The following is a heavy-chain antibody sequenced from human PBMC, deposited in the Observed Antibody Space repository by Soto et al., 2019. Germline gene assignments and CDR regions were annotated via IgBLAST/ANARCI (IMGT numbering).Heavy chain of an antibody. CDR2: INDSGST. D-gene: IGHD3-22*01. J-gene: IGHJ6*03. CDR3: ARGGGSSGV. Sequence: SETLSLTSTTSGGSISPHYWHWIRQSPGKGLEWIGNINDSGSTDYNPSLKSRVTISVDTSKSQLSLKLNSVTAADTAVYYCARGGGSSGVWG. CDR1: GGSISPHY. V-gene: IGHV4-59*11.